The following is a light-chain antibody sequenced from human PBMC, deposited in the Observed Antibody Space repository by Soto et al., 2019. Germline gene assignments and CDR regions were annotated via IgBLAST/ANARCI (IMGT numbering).Light chain of an antibody. CDR3: SSSTSSTVL. CDR2: EVS. V-gene: IGLV2-14*01. CDR1: SSDVGGYNY. Sequence: QSVLTQPASMSGSPGQSITISCTGTSSDVGGYNYVSWYQQHPGKAPKLMVYEVSNRPSLVSSRFSGSKSGNTASLTISGLQAEDEADYYCSSSTSSTVLFGGGTKLTVL. J-gene: IGLJ2*01.